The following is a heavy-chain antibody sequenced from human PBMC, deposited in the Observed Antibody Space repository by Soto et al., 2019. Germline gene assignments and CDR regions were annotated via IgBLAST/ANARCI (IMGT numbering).Heavy chain of an antibody. V-gene: IGHV4-4*07. CDR1: GGSISSYY. D-gene: IGHD3-10*01. CDR2: IYTSGST. Sequence: SETLSLTCTVSGGSISSYYWSWIRQPAGKGLEWIGRIYTSGSTNYNPSLKSRVTMSVDTSKNQFSLKLSSVTAADTAVYYCARGVTMVRANWFDPWGQGTLVTVSS. CDR3: ARGVTMVRANWFDP. J-gene: IGHJ5*02.